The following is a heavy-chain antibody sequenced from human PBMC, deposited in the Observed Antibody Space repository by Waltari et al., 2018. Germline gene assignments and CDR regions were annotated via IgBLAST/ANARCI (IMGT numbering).Heavy chain of an antibody. J-gene: IGHJ4*02. D-gene: IGHD2-15*01. CDR3: ATSPTRSF. V-gene: IGHV3-53*02. Sequence: EVQLVETGGGSFQPGASLRLSCAASGRTVGNTYMSWVRQVPGKGLAGVFVIYSGGTTQYADSVKGRFTISRDSSKNTLYLQMNSLRVEDTAVYYCATSPTRSFWGQGTLVAVSS. CDR2: IYSGGTT. CDR1: GRTVGNTY.